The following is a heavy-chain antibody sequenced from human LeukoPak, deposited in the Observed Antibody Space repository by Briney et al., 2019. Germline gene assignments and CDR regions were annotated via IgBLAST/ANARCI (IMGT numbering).Heavy chain of an antibody. V-gene: IGHV1-8*01. CDR3: ARDRPSGSFSDFDY. CDR1: GYTFTSYD. D-gene: IGHD1-26*01. CDR2: MNPNSDNT. J-gene: IGHJ4*02. Sequence: SVKVSCKPSGYTFTSYDINWVRQATAQGLEWMGWMNPNSDNTGYPQKFQGRVTMTRNTSIRTAYMELSSLRSEDAAVYYCARDRPSGSFSDFDYWGQGTLVTVSS.